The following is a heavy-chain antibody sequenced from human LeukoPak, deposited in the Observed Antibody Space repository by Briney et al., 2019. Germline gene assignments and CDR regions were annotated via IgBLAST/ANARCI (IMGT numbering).Heavy chain of an antibody. D-gene: IGHD1-26*01. V-gene: IGHV3-33*01. J-gene: IGHJ4*02. CDR3: ARASGSYDY. Sequence: GRSLRLSCAASGFTSSIYGMHGVRQSQAKGLEWVAVIWNDGSNKYYADSVKGRFTISRDNSKNTLFLQMNSLRAGDTAVYYCARASGSYDYWGQGTLVTVSS. CDR2: IWNDGSNK. CDR1: GFTSSIYG.